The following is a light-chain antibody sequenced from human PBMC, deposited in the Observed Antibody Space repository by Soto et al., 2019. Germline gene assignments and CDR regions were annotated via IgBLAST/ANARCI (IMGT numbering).Light chain of an antibody. V-gene: IGKV1-16*02. J-gene: IGKJ5*01. CDR3: QHYYSNPIT. Sequence: DIQMTQSPSSLSASVGDRVTITCRASQDITNYLAWFQQKPGKDPKSLIYTASSLQSGVPSKFSGSGSGTDFTLTFSTLQPEDFATYYCQHYYSNPITFGQGTGLEFK. CDR1: QDITNY. CDR2: TAS.